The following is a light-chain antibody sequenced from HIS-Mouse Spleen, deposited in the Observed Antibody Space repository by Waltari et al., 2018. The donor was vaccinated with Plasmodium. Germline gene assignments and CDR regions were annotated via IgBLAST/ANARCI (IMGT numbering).Light chain of an antibody. CDR1: ALPKKY. CDR3: YSTDSSGNHRV. V-gene: IGLV3-10*01. J-gene: IGLJ3*02. CDR2: EDS. Sequence: SYELTQPPSVPVSPGQTAMITCSGDALPKKYAYWYQQKSGQAPVLVIYEDSKRPSGIPERFSGSSSGTMATLTISGAQVEDEADYYCYSTDSSGNHRVFGGGTKLTVL.